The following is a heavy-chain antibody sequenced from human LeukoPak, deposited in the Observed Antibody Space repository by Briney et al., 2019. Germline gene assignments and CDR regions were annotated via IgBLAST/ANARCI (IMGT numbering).Heavy chain of an antibody. D-gene: IGHD3/OR15-3a*01. CDR3: ARDRGIEVILTEDNWFDP. CDR1: GFTFSDYY. J-gene: IGHJ5*02. CDR2: ISNSGSAK. Sequence: TGGSLRLSCAASGFTFSDYYMNWLRQAPGRGLEWVSYISNSGSAKYYADSVKGRFTISRDNAKNSVYLEMNSLRAEDTAVYYCARDRGIEVILTEDNWFDPWGQGTLVTASS. V-gene: IGHV3-11*01.